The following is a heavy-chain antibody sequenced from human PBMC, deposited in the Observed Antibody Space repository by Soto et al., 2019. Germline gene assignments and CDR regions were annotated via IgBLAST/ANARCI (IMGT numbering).Heavy chain of an antibody. CDR2: IKSKAIGGTV. J-gene: IGHJ4*02. Sequence: VGSLRLSCAASGFTFSNAWMNWVRQAPGKGLEWVGRIKSKAIGGTVDYAAPVKGRFTISRDDSKNTLYLQMNSLKTEDTAVYYCTTCGGDCYLNYWGQGTLVTVSS. V-gene: IGHV3-15*01. D-gene: IGHD2-21*02. CDR3: TTCGGDCYLNY. CDR1: GFTFSNAW.